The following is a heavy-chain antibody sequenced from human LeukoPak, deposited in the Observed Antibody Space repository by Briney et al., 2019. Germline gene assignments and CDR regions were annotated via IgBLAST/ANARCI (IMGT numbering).Heavy chain of an antibody. CDR2: ISYDGSNK. J-gene: IGHJ6*02. CDR1: RFTFSSYA. V-gene: IGHV3-30*04. D-gene: IGHD3-10*01. Sequence: GGSLRLSCAASRFTFSSYAMHWVRQAPGKGLEWVAVISYDGSNKYYADSVKGRFTISRDNSKNTLYLQMNSLRAEDTAVYYCARDFWVKAYYYGSGSHRSKKGYYGMDVWGQGTTVTVSS. CDR3: ARDFWVKAYYYGSGSHRSKKGYYGMDV.